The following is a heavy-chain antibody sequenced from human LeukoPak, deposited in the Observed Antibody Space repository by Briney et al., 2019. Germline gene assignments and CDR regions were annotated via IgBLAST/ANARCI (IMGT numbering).Heavy chain of an antibody. CDR1: GGTFSSYA. CDR2: INPSGGST. Sequence: ASVKVSCKASGGTFSSYAISWVRQAPGQGLEWMGIINPSGGSTSYAQKFQGRVTMTRDTSTSTVYMELSSLRSEDTAVYYCARAVSYIAAAGTGRDYWGQGTLVTVSS. J-gene: IGHJ4*02. V-gene: IGHV1-46*01. D-gene: IGHD6-13*01. CDR3: ARAVSYIAAAGTGRDY.